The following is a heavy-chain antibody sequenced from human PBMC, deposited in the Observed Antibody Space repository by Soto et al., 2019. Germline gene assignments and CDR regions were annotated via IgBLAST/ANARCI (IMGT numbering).Heavy chain of an antibody. D-gene: IGHD6-19*01. CDR2: ISSSSSSI. CDR1: GVTFSSYS. J-gene: IGHJ6*02. CDR3: ARELAFDAVARMDV. Sequence: EVQLVESGGGLVQPGGSLRLSCAASGVTFSSYSMVWVRQAPGKGLEWVSYISSSSSSIYYADSVKGRFTTSRDNAKNSTYLQMNSLRVEDTAVYYCARELAFDAVARMDVWGQGTTVTVSS. V-gene: IGHV3-48*01.